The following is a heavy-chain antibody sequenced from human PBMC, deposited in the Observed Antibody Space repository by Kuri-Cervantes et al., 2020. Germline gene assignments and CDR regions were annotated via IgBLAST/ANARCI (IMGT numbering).Heavy chain of an antibody. CDR3: ARFSGYASD. D-gene: IGHD5-12*01. CDR2: IYHSGST. V-gene: IGHV4-30-2*01. Sequence: SETLSLTCAVSGGSISSGGYSWSWIRQPPGKGLEWIGYIYHSGSTYYNPSLKSRVTISVDRSKNQFSLKLSSVTAVDTAVYYCARFSGYASDWGQGTLVTVSS. CDR1: GGSISSGGYS. J-gene: IGHJ4*02.